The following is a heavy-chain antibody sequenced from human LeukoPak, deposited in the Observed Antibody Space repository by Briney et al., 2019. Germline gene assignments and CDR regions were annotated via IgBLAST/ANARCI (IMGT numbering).Heavy chain of an antibody. CDR2: MNPNSGNT. CDR1: GYTFTSYD. Sequence: ASVTVSCKASGYTFTSYDINWVRQAPGQGLEWMGWMNPNSGNTGYAQKFQGRVTMTRNTSISTAYMELSSLRSEDTAVYYCARAYYYYYGMDVWGQGTTVTVSS. J-gene: IGHJ6*02. CDR3: ARAYYYYYGMDV. V-gene: IGHV1-8*01.